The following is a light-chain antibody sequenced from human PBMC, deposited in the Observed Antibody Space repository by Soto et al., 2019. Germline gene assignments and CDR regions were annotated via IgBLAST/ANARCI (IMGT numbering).Light chain of an antibody. CDR3: SSYTSSSTL. CDR1: SSDVGGYNY. J-gene: IGLJ1*01. CDR2: DVS. Sequence: QSALTQPASVSGAPVQSSTISCTGTSSDVGGYNYVSWYQQHPGKAPKLMIYDVSNRPSGVSNRFSGSKSGNTASLTISGLQAEDEADYYCSSYTSSSTLFGTGTKVTVL. V-gene: IGLV2-14*01.